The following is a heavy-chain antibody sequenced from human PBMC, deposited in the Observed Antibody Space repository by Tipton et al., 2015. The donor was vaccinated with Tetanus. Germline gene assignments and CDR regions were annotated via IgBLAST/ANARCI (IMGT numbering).Heavy chain of an antibody. V-gene: IGHV3-48*02. D-gene: IGHD7-27*01. CDR2: INSRTLTI. CDR3: ARGSGAMDN. Sequence: GSLRLSCLVSGFTFSDYSMNWVRQAPGKGLEWVSCINSRTLTIYYADSVKGRFTISRDNAKNSLFLQMNSLRDEDTAMYYCARGSGAMDNWGQGTLVTVSS. J-gene: IGHJ4*02. CDR1: GFTFSDYS.